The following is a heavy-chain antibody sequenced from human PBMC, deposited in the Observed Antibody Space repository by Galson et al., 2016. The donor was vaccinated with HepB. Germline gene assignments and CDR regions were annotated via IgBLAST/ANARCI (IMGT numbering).Heavy chain of an antibody. V-gene: IGHV3-11*01. J-gene: IGHJ4*02. CDR2: ISSSGSTI. D-gene: IGHD2-21*02. CDR1: GFVFSDYY. CDR3: AREYCGGDCYYFDY. Sequence: SLRLSCAASGFVFSDYYMTWLRQAPGKGLEWVSYISSSGSTIYYADSVQGRFTISRDNAKNSLYLQMNSLRVEDTAVYYCAREYCGGDCYYFDYWGQGTPVTVSS.